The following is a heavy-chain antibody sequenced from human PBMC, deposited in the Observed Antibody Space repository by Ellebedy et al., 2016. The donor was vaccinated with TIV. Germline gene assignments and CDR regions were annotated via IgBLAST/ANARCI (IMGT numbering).Heavy chain of an antibody. J-gene: IGHJ5*02. Sequence: ASVKVSXKASGYTFTGYYMHWVRQAPGQGLEWMGWINPNSGGTNYAQKFQGRVTMTRDTSISTAYMELSRLRSDDTAVYYCARNSGRYNWFDPWGQGTLVTVSS. D-gene: IGHD6-19*01. CDR3: ARNSGRYNWFDP. CDR1: GYTFTGYY. V-gene: IGHV1-2*02. CDR2: INPNSGGT.